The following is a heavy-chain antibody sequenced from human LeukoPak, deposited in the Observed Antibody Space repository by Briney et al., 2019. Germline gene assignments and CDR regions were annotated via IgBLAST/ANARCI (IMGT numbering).Heavy chain of an antibody. D-gene: IGHD2-15*01. CDR2: IYPGDSDS. CDR3: ARSGGSFDDAFDI. J-gene: IGHJ3*02. V-gene: IGHV5-51*01. Sequence: GESLKISCKGSGYSFIRHWIGWVRQMPGKGLEWMGIIYPGDSDSRYSLSFQGQVTISADKSISTAYLQWSSLKASDTAMYYCARSGGSFDDAFDIWGQGTLVTVSS. CDR1: GYSFIRHW.